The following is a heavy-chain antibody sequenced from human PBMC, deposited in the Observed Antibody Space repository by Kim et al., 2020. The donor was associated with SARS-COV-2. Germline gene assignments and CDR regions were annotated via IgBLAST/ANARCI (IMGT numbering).Heavy chain of an antibody. Sequence: KGRFTISRDESKNALYLQMNSLKTEDTAVYYCAVVGISRNPTYYYFGMGVWGQGTTVTVSS. CDR3: AVVGISRNPTYYYFGMGV. V-gene: IGHV3-72*01. J-gene: IGHJ6*02.